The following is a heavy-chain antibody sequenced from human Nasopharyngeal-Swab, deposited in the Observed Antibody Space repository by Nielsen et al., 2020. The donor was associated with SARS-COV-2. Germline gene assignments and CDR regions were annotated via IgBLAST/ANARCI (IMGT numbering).Heavy chain of an antibody. Sequence: GESLKISCAASGFTFSSYAMHWVRQAPGKGLEWVAVISYDGSNKYYADSVKGRFTISRDSSKNTLYLQMNSLRAEDTAVYYCARDTSVDIVLLYYGTDVWGQGTTVTVSS. CDR3: ARDTSVDIVLLYYGTDV. CDR1: GFTFSSYA. V-gene: IGHV3-30-3*01. CDR2: ISYDGSNK. J-gene: IGHJ6*02. D-gene: IGHD5-12*01.